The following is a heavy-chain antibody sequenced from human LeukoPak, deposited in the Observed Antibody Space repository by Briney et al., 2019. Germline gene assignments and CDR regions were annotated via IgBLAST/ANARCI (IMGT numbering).Heavy chain of an antibody. CDR2: INPNSGGT. D-gene: IGHD6-19*01. CDR1: GYTFTGYY. Sequence: GASVKVSCKASGYTFTGYYMHWARQAPGQGLEWMGWINPNSGGTNYAQKFQGRVTMTRDTSISTAYMELSRLRSDDTAVYYCARDGVYSSGWYGDYWGQGTLVTVSS. CDR3: ARDGVYSSGWYGDY. V-gene: IGHV1-2*02. J-gene: IGHJ4*02.